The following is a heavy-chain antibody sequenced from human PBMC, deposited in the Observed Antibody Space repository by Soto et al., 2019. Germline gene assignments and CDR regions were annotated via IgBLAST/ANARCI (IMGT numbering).Heavy chain of an antibody. D-gene: IGHD3-16*01. CDR1: GYTFTGYY. V-gene: IGHV1-2*02. J-gene: IGHJ4*02. Sequence: QVQLVQSGAEVKKPGASVKVSCKASGYTFTGYYLHWIRQAPGQGLEWMGWMRPNSGGANYAQKFQGRVSMTRDTSISTFYMELSRLRSDDTAVYYCARDPHEGVSDSWGQGTLVTVSS. CDR2: MRPNSGGA. CDR3: ARDPHEGVSDS.